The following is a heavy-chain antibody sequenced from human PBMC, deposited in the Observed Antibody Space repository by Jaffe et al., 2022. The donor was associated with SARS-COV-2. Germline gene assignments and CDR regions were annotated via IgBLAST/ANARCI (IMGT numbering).Heavy chain of an antibody. Sequence: QVQLVESGGGVVQPGRSLRLSCAASGFTFSSYAMHWVRQAPGKGLEWVAVISYDGSNKYYADSVKGRFTISRDNSKNTLYLQMNSLRAEDTAVYYCAREGEWEPGTYYFDYWGQGTLVTVSS. CDR1: GFTFSSYA. V-gene: IGHV3-30-3*01. CDR3: AREGEWEPGTYYFDY. CDR2: ISYDGSNK. J-gene: IGHJ4*02. D-gene: IGHD1-26*01.